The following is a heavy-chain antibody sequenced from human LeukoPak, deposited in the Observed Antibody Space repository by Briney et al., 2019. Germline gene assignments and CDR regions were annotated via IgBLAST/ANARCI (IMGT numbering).Heavy chain of an antibody. CDR2: IYYSGRT. D-gene: IGHD1-26*01. CDR1: GSSISSGDYY. CDR3: ARAPGATDLGGWFDP. Sequence: SETLSLTCTVSGSSISSGDYYWSCIRQPPGKDLEWIGYIYYSGRTYYNPSPKSLVTISVDTSKNQFSLKLSSVTAADTAVYYCARAPGATDLGGWFDPWGQGTLVTVSS. J-gene: IGHJ5*02. V-gene: IGHV4-30-4*01.